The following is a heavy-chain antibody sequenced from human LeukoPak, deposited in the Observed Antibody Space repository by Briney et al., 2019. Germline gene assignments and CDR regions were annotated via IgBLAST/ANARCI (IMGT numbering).Heavy chain of an antibody. CDR2: ISGSGGST. CDR3: AKDPSENYYDSSGYFDY. D-gene: IGHD3-22*01. Sequence: SGGSLRLSCAASGFTFSSYAMSWVRQAPGKGLEWVSAISGSGGSTYYADSVKGRFTISRDNSKNTLYLQMNSLRAEDTAVYYCAKDPSENYYDSSGYFDYWGQGTLVTVSS. V-gene: IGHV3-23*01. CDR1: GFTFSSYA. J-gene: IGHJ4*02.